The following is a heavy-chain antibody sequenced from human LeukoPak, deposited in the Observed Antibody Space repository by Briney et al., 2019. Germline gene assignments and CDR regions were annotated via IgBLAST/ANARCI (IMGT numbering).Heavy chain of an antibody. CDR3: ARAGGANWYFDY. V-gene: IGHV6-1*01. Sequence: SQTLSLTCAISGDSVSSNSDAWNWIRQSPSRGLEWLGRTYYRSKWYNDFAVSVKSRITINPDTSKNQFSLQLNSVTPEDTAVYYCARAGGANWYFDYWGQGTLVTVSS. D-gene: IGHD3-10*01. CDR1: GDSVSSNSDA. CDR2: TYYRSKWYN. J-gene: IGHJ4*02.